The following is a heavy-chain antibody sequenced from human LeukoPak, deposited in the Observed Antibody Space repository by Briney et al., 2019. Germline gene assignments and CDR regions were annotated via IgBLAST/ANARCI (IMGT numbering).Heavy chain of an antibody. CDR3: VRGPYGASISKWFDP. D-gene: IGHD4/OR15-4a*01. CDR2: IYHSGST. V-gene: IGHV4-4*02. J-gene: IGHJ5*02. CDR1: GGSISSSNW. Sequence: SGTLSLTCAVSGGSISSSNWWSWVRQPPGKGLEWIGEIYHSGSTNYNPSLRSRVTLSVDTSKNQFSLQLRSVTTADTAVYYCVRGPYGASISKWFDPWGQGTQVIVSP.